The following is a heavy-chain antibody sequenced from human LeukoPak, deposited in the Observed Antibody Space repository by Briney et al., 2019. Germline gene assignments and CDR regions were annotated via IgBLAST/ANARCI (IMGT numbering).Heavy chain of an antibody. D-gene: IGHD5-18*01. CDR1: GYTFTSNY. Sequence: ASVKVSCKTSGYTFTSNYMHWVRQAPGQGLEWMGIINPSGGSNSYAQQFQGRVTMTRDTSTSTVYMVLSSLRFEDTAVYYCARDDGGIQQSRLYYFDYWGQGTLVTVSS. V-gene: IGHV1-46*01. CDR3: ARDDGGIQQSRLYYFDY. CDR2: INPSGGSN. J-gene: IGHJ4*02.